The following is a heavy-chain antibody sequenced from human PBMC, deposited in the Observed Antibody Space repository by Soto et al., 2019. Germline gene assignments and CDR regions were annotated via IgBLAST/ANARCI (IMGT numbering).Heavy chain of an antibody. CDR2: MYYSGDT. D-gene: IGHD3-16*01. CDR1: GGSISSSY. Sequence: SETLSLTCTVSGGSISSSYWSWIRQPPGKGLEWIGYMYYSGDTKNNPSLKSRLTISIDTSKNQISLQLRSVTAADTAIYYCARVVSDGGHDDWGQGTLVTGSS. CDR3: ARVVSDGGHDD. V-gene: IGHV4-59*01. J-gene: IGHJ4*02.